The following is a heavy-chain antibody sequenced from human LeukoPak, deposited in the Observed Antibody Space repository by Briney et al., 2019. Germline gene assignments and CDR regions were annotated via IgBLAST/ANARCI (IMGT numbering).Heavy chain of an antibody. J-gene: IGHJ4*02. Sequence: PSETLSLTCAVYGGSFSGYYWSWIRQPPGKGLEWIGEINHSGSTNYNPSLKSRVTISVDTSKNQFSLKLSSVTAADTAVYYCARGLVVPAAMRIFDYWGQGTLVTVSS. CDR3: ARGLVVPAAMRIFDY. CDR2: INHSGST. CDR1: GGSFSGYY. V-gene: IGHV4-34*01. D-gene: IGHD2-2*01.